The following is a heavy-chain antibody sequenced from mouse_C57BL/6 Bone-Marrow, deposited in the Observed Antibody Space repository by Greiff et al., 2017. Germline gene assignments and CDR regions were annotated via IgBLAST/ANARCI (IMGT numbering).Heavy chain of an antibody. CDR2: INPSTGGT. CDR3: ARENYGSSPRAMDY. D-gene: IGHD1-1*01. CDR1: GYSFTGYY. Sequence: VQLKQSGPELVKPGASVKISCKASGYSFTGYYMNWVKQSPEKSLEWIGEINPSTGGTTYNQTFKAKAILTVDKSSSTAYMQLESLTSEDSAVYYCARENYGSSPRAMDYWGQGTSGTVSS. V-gene: IGHV1-42*01. J-gene: IGHJ4*01.